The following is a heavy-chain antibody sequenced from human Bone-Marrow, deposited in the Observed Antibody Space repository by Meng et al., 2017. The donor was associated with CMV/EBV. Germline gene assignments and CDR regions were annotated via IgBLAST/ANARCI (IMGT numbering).Heavy chain of an antibody. CDR1: GFTFSSYS. CDR2: IKQDGSEK. J-gene: IGHJ6*02. D-gene: IGHD4-11*01. V-gene: IGHV3-7*01. Sequence: GESLKISCAASGFTFSSYSMNWVRQAPGKGLEWVANIKQDGSEKYYVDSVKGRFTISRDNAKNSLYLQMNSLRAEDTAVYYCARELTVTIGQGTHYYYYGMDVWGQGTTVTVSS. CDR3: ARELTVTIGQGTHYYYYGMDV.